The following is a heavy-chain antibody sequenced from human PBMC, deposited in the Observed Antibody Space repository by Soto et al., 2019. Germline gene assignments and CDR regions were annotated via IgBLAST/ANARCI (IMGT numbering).Heavy chain of an antibody. D-gene: IGHD3-22*01. CDR2: IYYSGST. Sequence: SETLSLTCTVSGGSVSSGSYYWSWIRQPPGKGLEWIGYIYYSGSTNYNPSLKSRVTISVDTSKNQFSLKLSSVTAADTAVYYCARDLYYYGSSGLAYYYYGMDVWGQGTTVTVSS. CDR3: ARDLYYYGSSGLAYYYYGMDV. J-gene: IGHJ6*02. V-gene: IGHV4-61*01. CDR1: GGSVSSGSYY.